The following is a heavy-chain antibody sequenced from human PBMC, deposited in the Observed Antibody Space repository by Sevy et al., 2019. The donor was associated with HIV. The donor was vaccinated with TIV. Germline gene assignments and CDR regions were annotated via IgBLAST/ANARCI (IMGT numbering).Heavy chain of an antibody. J-gene: IGHJ3*02. CDR1: GGSISSSSYY. D-gene: IGHD2-8*01. V-gene: IGHV4-39*01. CDR2: INYSGST. Sequence: SETLSRTCTVSGGSISSSSYYWGWIRQPPGKGLEWFGSINYSGSTYYKPSLRSRVTISVDTSKNQFSLRLTSVTAADTAVYYCARGDCANTVRYAFDIWGQGTMVTVSS. CDR3: ARGDCANTVRYAFDI.